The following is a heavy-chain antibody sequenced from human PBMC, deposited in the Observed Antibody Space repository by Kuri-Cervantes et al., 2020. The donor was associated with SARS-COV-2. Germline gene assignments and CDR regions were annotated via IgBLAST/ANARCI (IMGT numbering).Heavy chain of an antibody. D-gene: IGHD6-13*01. CDR2: MNPNSGNT. CDR1: GYTCTSYD. V-gene: IGHV1-8*03. CDR3: ARMMIAAARTIDY. Sequence: ASVQVSCKASGYTCTSYDINWVRQATGQGLEWMGWMNPNSGNTADAQKFQGRVTITRNNSTSTAHMELSSLRSEDAAVYYCARMMIAAARTIDYWGQGTLVTVSS. J-gene: IGHJ4*02.